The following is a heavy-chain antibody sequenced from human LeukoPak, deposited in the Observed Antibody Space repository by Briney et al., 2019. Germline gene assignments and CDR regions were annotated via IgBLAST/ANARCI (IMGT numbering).Heavy chain of an antibody. CDR1: GFTFSSYG. CDR3: PKDVIRLGELSSCDY. CDR2: ISYDRSNK. V-gene: IGHV3-30*18. Sequence: GRSLRLSCAASGFTFSSYGMHWVRQAPGKGLEWVAVISYDRSNKYYADSVKGRFTISRDNSKNTLYLQMNSLRAEDTAVYYCPKDVIRLGELSSCDYWGQGTLVTVSS. J-gene: IGHJ4*02. D-gene: IGHD3-16*02.